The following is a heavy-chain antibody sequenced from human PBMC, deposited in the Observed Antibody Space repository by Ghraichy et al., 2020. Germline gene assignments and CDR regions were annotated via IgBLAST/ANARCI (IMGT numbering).Heavy chain of an antibody. CDR3: ARSSAVVVVAATQGFDC. J-gene: IGHJ4*02. CDR1: GGSISSYY. D-gene: IGHD2-15*01. V-gene: IGHV4-59*08. CDR2: IDFSGRT. Sequence: SQTLSLTCTVSGGSISSYYWSWIRQPPGKGLEWIGYIDFSGRTNYKPSLKSRVTMTVDTSKNHFSLKLSSVTAADTAVYYCARSSAVVVVAATQGFDCWGQGTLVTVSS.